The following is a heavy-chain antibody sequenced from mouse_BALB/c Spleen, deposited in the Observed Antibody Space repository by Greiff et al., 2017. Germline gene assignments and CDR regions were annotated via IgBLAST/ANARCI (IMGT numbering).Heavy chain of an antibody. CDR3: ARQYGNDAMDY. Sequence: VQLQQSGAELVRPGVSVKISCKGSGYTFTDYAMHWVKQSHAKSLEWIGVISTYYGDASYNQKFKGKATMTVDKSSSTAYMELARLTSEDSAIYYCARQYGNDAMDYWGQGTSVTVSS. J-gene: IGHJ4*01. V-gene: IGHV1S137*01. CDR1: GYTFTDYA. CDR2: ISTYYGDA. D-gene: IGHD2-10*02.